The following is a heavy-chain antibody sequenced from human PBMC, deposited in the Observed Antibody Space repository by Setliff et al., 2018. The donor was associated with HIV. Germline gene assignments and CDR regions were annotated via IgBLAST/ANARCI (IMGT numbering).Heavy chain of an antibody. D-gene: IGHD2-2*01. J-gene: IGHJ4*02. CDR1: GFTFGNYG. CDR3: ARGDIVVVSSSMGGDY. V-gene: IGHV3-30*02. CDR2: IHYDGRDQ. Sequence: GGSLRLSCATSGFTFGNYGMHRVRQAPGKGLEWVTFIHYDGRDQYYADSVKGRFTISRDNSKNTLYLQMKSLRAEDTAVYYCARGDIVVVSSSMGGDYWGQGTLVTVSS.